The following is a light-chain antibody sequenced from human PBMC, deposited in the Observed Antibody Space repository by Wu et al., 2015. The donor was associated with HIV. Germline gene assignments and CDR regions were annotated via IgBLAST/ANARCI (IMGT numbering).Light chain of an antibody. CDR1: HSVAGS. V-gene: IGKV3-11*01. J-gene: IGKJ2*03. Sequence: EIVLTQSPVTLSLSPGESATLSCRASHSVAGSLVWFQQKPGQAPRLLIYDASNRATGIPARLSGSGSGTDFTLTISSLEPEDFVFYYCQHRRDWPFSFGQGTKLEIK. CDR3: QHRRDWPFS. CDR2: DAS.